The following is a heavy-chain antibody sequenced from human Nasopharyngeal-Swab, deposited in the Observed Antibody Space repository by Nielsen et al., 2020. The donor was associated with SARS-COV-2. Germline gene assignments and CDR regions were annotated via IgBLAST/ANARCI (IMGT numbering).Heavy chain of an antibody. CDR3: ARGFRGTMVRGVYDY. J-gene: IGHJ4*02. Sequence: SKTLSLTCAVYGGSFSGYYWSWIRQPPGKGLEWIGEINHSGSTNYNPSLKSRVTISVDTSKNQFSLKLSSVTAADTAVYYCARGFRGTMVRGVYDYWGQGTLVTVSS. D-gene: IGHD3-10*01. V-gene: IGHV4-34*01. CDR1: GGSFSGYY. CDR2: INHSGST.